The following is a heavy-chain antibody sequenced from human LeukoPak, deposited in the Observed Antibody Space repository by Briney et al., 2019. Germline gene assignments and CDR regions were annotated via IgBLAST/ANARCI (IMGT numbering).Heavy chain of an antibody. V-gene: IGHV3-21*01. D-gene: IGHD3-10*01. CDR1: GFTFSSYS. J-gene: IGHJ6*03. CDR2: ISSSSYI. Sequence: GGSLRLSCAASGFTFSSYSMNWVRQAPGRGLEWVSSISSSSYIYYADSVKGRFTISRDNAKNSLYLQMNSLRAEDTAVYYCARVGSVRGVIRNYYMDVWGKGTTVTISS. CDR3: ARVGSVRGVIRNYYMDV.